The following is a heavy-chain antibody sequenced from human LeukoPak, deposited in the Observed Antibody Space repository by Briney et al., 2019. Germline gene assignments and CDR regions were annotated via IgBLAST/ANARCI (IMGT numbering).Heavy chain of an antibody. D-gene: IGHD4-17*01. J-gene: IGHJ4*02. CDR1: GFTFRSYS. CDR3: AKDASGYGDYEPLFDY. V-gene: IGHV3-23*01. Sequence: WGSLRLSCAPSGFTFRSYSMNWVRQAPGKGLEWVSAISGSGGSTYYADSVKGRFTISRDNSRNTLYLQMNSLRAEDTAVYYCAKDASGYGDYEPLFDYWGQGTLVTVSS. CDR2: ISGSGGST.